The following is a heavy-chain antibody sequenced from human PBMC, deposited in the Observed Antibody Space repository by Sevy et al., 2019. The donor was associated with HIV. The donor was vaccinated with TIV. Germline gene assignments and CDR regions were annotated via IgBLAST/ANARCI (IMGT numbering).Heavy chain of an antibody. CDR3: AMEGMPSGIRLLWFAELLYQFDF. CDR1: GFNFSSHG. CDR2: ISYDGSQK. D-gene: IGHD3-10*01. V-gene: IGHV3-30*03. J-gene: IGHJ4*02. Sequence: GGSLRLSCAASGFNFSSHGIHWVRQAPGKGLEWVAVISYDGSQKYYADSMKGRFTISRDHSKNTLYLQMNSTRPDDTALYYCAMEGMPSGIRLLWFAELLYQFDFWGQGTLVTVSS.